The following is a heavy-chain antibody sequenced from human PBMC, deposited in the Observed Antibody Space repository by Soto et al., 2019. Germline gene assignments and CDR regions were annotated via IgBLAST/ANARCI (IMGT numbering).Heavy chain of an antibody. CDR2: VSGYNDKT. CDR1: GYTFTNHG. V-gene: IGHV1-18*04. J-gene: IGHJ4*02. Sequence: QVQLVQSGAELKKPGASVKVSCKASGYTFTNHGISWVRQAPGQGLEWVGWVSGYNDKTKSAQKFQCRGTITTDTSTNTAYMELRSLRSDDTAVYFCARDFYPVAYFFDYWGQGTLVPVSS. CDR3: ARDFYPVAYFFDY. D-gene: IGHD2-21*01.